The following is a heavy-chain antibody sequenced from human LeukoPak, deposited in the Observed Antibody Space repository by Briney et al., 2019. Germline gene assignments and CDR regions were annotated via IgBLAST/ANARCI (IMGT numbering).Heavy chain of an antibody. J-gene: IGHJ4*02. CDR3: AREDPYGSGSYFDY. D-gene: IGHD3-10*01. CDR1: GFTFSSYA. Sequence: GRSLRLSCAASGFTFSSYAIHWVRQAPGKGLELVAVISYDGSNKYYADSVKGRFTISRDNSKNTLYLQMNSLRAEDTAVYYCAREDPYGSGSYFDYWGQGTLVTVSS. V-gene: IGHV3-30*04. CDR2: ISYDGSNK.